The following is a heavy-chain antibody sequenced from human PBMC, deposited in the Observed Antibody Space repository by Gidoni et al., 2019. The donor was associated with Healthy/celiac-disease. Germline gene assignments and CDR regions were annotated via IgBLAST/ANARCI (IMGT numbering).Heavy chain of an antibody. CDR2: IIPILGIA. V-gene: IGHV1-69*04. Sequence: QVQLVQSGAEVKKPGSSVKVSCKASGGTFSSSDISWVRQAPGQGLEWMGRIIPILGIANYAQKFQGRVTITADKSTSTAYMELSSLRSEDTAVYYCASDQYSGSYWGSWFDPWGQGTLVTVSS. CDR1: GGTFSSSD. D-gene: IGHD1-26*01. CDR3: ASDQYSGSYWGSWFDP. J-gene: IGHJ5*02.